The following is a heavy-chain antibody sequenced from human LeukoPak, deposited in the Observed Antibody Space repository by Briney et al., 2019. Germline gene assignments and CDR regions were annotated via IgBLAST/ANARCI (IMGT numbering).Heavy chain of an antibody. CDR3: ARDPADRPDCSDGSCPTFDI. V-gene: IGHV4-59*01. CDR2: IYYTGST. Sequence: PSETLSLTCTVSGGSISSYYWTWIRQAPGNGLEWIGYIYYTGSTNYNPSLKSRVTISVDTSKSQFSLKLTSVTAADTALYYCARDPADRPDCSDGSCPTFDIWGQGTMVTVSS. J-gene: IGHJ3*02. D-gene: IGHD2-15*01. CDR1: GGSISSYY.